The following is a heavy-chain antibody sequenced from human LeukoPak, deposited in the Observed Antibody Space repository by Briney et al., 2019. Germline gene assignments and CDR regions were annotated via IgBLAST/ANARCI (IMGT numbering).Heavy chain of an antibody. Sequence: ASVKVSCKASGGTFTTHYTHWVRQAPGQGLECMGIINPSGGSTTYAQKFQGRVTMTRDTSTSTVYMEVRSLRSEDTAIYYCARDQGSGGTAEDYFDYWGQGTLVTVSS. CDR2: INPSGGST. CDR3: ARDQGSGGTAEDYFDY. CDR1: GGTFTTHY. J-gene: IGHJ4*02. V-gene: IGHV1-46*01. D-gene: IGHD1-7*01.